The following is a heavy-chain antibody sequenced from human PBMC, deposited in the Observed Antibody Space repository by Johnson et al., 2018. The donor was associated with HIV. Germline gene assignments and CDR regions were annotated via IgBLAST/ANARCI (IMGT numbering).Heavy chain of an antibody. Sequence: QVHLVESGGGVVQPGGSLTLSCAASGFVFRDYVMHWVRQAPGKGLDWVTFIRYDGSGKYYADSVNGRFTISRDNSKNTLYLQMNSLRAEDTAVYYCAKDVGNYWPNAFDIWGQGTMVTVSS. V-gene: IGHV3-30*02. D-gene: IGHD3-22*01. CDR3: AKDVGNYWPNAFDI. CDR2: IRYDGSGK. CDR1: GFVFRDYV. J-gene: IGHJ3*02.